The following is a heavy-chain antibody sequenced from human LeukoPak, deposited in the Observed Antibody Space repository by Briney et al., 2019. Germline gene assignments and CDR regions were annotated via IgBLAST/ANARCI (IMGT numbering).Heavy chain of an antibody. D-gene: IGHD3-22*01. CDR2: TYYRSKWYN. CDR1: GDSVSSNSAA. V-gene: IGHV6-1*01. Sequence: SQALSLTCAISGDSVSSNSAAWDWIRQSPSRGLEWLGRTYYRSKWYNDYAVSVQSRITINPDTSKNQFSLQLNSVTPEDTAVYYCASYDSSFRYFDLWGRGTLVTVSS. CDR3: ASYDSSFRYFDL. J-gene: IGHJ2*01.